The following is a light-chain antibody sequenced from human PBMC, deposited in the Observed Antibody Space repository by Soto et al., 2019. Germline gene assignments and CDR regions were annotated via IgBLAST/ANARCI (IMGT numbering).Light chain of an antibody. Sequence: DIQMTQSPSTLSTSIGDRVTITCRASQSISDSLAWYQQKPGKAPFLLINLASILQSGVPSRFSGSGSGTDFTLTISSLQPEDFATYYCQQSYRPPPTFGGGTKVDIK. CDR2: LAS. CDR1: QSISDS. V-gene: IGKV1-39*01. J-gene: IGKJ4*01. CDR3: QQSYRPPPT.